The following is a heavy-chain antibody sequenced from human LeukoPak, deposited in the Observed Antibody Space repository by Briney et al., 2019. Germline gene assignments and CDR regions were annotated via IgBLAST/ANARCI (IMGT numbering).Heavy chain of an antibody. Sequence: PGGSLRLSCAASGFTFSSYAMHWVRQAPGKGLEWVAVISYDGSNKYYADSVKGRFTISRDNSKNTLYLQMNSLRAEDTAVYYCARDKWELLDRAFDIWGQGTMVTVSS. CDR2: ISYDGSNK. CDR3: ARDKWELLDRAFDI. D-gene: IGHD1-26*01. V-gene: IGHV3-30-3*01. J-gene: IGHJ3*02. CDR1: GFTFSSYA.